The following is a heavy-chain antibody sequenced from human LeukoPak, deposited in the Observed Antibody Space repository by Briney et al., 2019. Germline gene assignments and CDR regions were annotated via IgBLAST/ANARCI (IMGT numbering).Heavy chain of an antibody. CDR2: ISGSGGST. D-gene: IGHD4-11*01. V-gene: IGHV3-23*01. CDR3: AKDLRGMTTVTSGRDY. CDR1: GFTVSSNY. J-gene: IGHJ4*02. Sequence: PGGSLRLSCAASGFTVSSNYMSWVRQAPGKGLEWVSAISGSGGSTYYADSVKGRFTISRDNSKNTLYLQMNSLRAEDTAVYYCAKDLRGMTTVTSGRDYWGQGTLVTVSS.